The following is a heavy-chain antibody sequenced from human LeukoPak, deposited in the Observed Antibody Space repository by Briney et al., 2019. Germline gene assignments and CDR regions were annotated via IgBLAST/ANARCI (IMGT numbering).Heavy chain of an antibody. Sequence: ASVKVSCKASGYTFTYYGLNWVRQAPGQGLECLGGINTNTGNPTYAQGFTGRYVFSFDTSVSMAYLRITSLTAEDTAIYYCARSRRVVVPSSLNAADDYYYYMDVWGKGTTVTVSS. CDR2: INTNTGNP. D-gene: IGHD2-21*02. CDR3: ARSRRVVVPSSLNAADDYYYYMDV. V-gene: IGHV7-4-1*04. CDR1: GYTFTYYG. J-gene: IGHJ6*03.